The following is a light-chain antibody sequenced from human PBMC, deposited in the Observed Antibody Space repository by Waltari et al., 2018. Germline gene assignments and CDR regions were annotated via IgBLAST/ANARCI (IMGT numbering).Light chain of an antibody. CDR3: QQYYSNPQT. J-gene: IGKJ2*01. CDR1: QSLFWGKDKNNY. Sequence: DIVMTQSPDSLPVSLGETVTINCISSQSLFWGKDKNNYLAWYQPTPGQPPRLLIHWAYFPEPVVPDRFIGSGSGTDFALTISNLQAEDVAVYYCQQYYSNPQTFGPGTKLEI. V-gene: IGKV4-1*01. CDR2: WAY.